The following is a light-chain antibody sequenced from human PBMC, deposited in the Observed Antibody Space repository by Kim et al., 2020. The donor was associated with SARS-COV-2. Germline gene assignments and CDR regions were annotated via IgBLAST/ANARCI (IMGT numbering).Light chain of an antibody. Sequence: NFMLTQPHSVSESPGQTVTISCTRSSGSIASNYVLWYQQRPGSSPTTVIYEDNQRPSGVPDRFSGAIDSSSNSASLTISGLKTEDEADYCCQSYDSSNQGVFGGGTKVTVL. J-gene: IGLJ3*02. CDR1: SGSIASNY. CDR2: EDN. CDR3: QSYDSSNQGV. V-gene: IGLV6-57*01.